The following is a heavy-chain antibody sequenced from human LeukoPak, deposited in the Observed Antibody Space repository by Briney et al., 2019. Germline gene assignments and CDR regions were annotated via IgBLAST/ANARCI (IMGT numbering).Heavy chain of an antibody. CDR2: INHSGST. CDR1: GGSFSGYY. CDR3: ARAHD. V-gene: IGHV4-34*01. Sequence: SETLSLTCAVYGGSFSGYYWSWIRQPPGKGPEWIGEINHSGSTNYNPSLKSRVTISVDTSKNQSSLKLSSVTAADTAVYYCARAHDWGQGTLVTVSS. J-gene: IGHJ4*02.